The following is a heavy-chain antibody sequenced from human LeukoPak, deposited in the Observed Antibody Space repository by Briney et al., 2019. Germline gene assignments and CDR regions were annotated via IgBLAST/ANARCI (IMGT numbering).Heavy chain of an antibody. D-gene: IGHD4-17*01. Sequence: GGSLRLSCAASGFTFSSYAMSWVRQAPGKGLEWVSAISGSGGSTYYADSVEGRFTISRDNSKNTLYLQMNSLRAEDTAVYYCAKVGMTTVTTRGAFDIWGQGTMVTVSS. CDR3: AKVGMTTVTTRGAFDI. CDR1: GFTFSSYA. V-gene: IGHV3-23*01. J-gene: IGHJ3*02. CDR2: ISGSGGST.